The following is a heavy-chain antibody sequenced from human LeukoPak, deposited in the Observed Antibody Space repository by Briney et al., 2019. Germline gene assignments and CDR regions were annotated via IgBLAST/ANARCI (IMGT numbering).Heavy chain of an antibody. D-gene: IGHD3-3*01. CDR1: GGSISSGSYY. J-gene: IGHJ4*02. V-gene: IGHV4-61*02. CDR2: IYTSGST. CDR3: ASPSITIFGVVTDSAFDY. Sequence: PSETLSLTCTVSGGSISSGSYYWSWIRQPAGKGLEWIGRIYTSGSTNYNPSLKSRVTISVDTSKNQFSLKLSSVTAADTAVYYCASPSITIFGVVTDSAFDYWGQGTLVTVSS.